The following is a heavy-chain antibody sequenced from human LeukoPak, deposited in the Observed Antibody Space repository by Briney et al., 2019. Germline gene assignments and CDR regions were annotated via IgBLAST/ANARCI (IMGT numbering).Heavy chain of an antibody. Sequence: ASVKVSCKASGYTFTGYYMHWVRQAPGQGLEWMGWINPNSGGTNYAQKFQGRVTMTRDTSISTAYMELSRLRSEDTAVYYCARGVGATTIDAFDIWGQGTMVTVSS. CDR2: INPNSGGT. J-gene: IGHJ3*02. V-gene: IGHV1-2*02. CDR3: ARGVGATTIDAFDI. CDR1: GYTFTGYY. D-gene: IGHD1-26*01.